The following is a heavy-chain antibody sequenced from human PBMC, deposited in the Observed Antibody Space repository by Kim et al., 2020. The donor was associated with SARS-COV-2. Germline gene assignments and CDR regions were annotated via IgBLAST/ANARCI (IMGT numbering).Heavy chain of an antibody. J-gene: IGHJ6*02. CDR2: INSDVSST. Sequence: GGSLRLSCVGSGFSFSNYWMHWVRQPPGKGLVWVSRINSDVSSTEYADSVKGRFTTSRDNAKNTLYLQMDSLRVEDTAVYCCTRRGDYSWGSCDNAMDVWGQGTMVTVSS. D-gene: IGHD3-16*01. CDR3: TRRGDYSWGSCDNAMDV. V-gene: IGHV3-74*03. CDR1: GFSFSNYW.